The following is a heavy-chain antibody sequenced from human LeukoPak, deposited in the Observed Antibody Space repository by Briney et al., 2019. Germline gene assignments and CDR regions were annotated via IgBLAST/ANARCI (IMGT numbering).Heavy chain of an antibody. Sequence: GSLRLSCAASGFTVSSNYMSWVRQAPGKGLEWVSVIYSGGSTYFADSVKGRFTISRDNSKNTLYLQMNSLRAEDTAVYYCARDGFGQQLDYWGQGTLVTVSS. CDR1: GFTVSSNY. D-gene: IGHD6-13*01. J-gene: IGHJ4*02. CDR3: ARDGFGQQLDY. V-gene: IGHV3-53*05. CDR2: IYSGGST.